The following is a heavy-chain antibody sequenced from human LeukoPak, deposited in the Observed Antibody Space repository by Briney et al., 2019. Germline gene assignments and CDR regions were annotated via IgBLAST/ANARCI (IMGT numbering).Heavy chain of an antibody. Sequence: ASAKVSCKASGGTFTTYDINWVRQATGQGLEWMGWMNPNSGKTGYAQKFQGRVTITRSISISTAYMELSSLRSEDTAVYYCYSNYGDSFDYWGQGTLVTVSS. CDR1: GGTFTTYD. J-gene: IGHJ4*02. V-gene: IGHV1-8*02. CDR2: MNPNSGKT. CDR3: YSNYGDSFDY. D-gene: IGHD4-11*01.